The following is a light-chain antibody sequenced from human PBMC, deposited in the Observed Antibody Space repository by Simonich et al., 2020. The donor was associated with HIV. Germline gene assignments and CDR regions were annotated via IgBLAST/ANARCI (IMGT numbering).Light chain of an antibody. CDR1: QIVLFSSNNWNY. Sequence: DIVMTQSPDSLAVSLGERATINCKSSQIVLFSSNNWNYLSWYQQKPVQPPKLLISWASPRESGVPDRFSGSGSGTEFTLTISSLQPDDFATYYCQQYNSYPYTFGQGTKLEIK. V-gene: IGKV4-1*01. J-gene: IGKJ2*01. CDR3: QQYNSYPYT. CDR2: WAS.